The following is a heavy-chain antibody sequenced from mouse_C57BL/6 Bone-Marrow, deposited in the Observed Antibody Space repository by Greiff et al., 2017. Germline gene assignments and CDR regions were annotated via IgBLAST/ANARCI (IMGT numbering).Heavy chain of an antibody. V-gene: IGHV1-64*01. Sequence: QVQLQQPGAELVKPGASVKLSCKASGYTFTSYWMHWVKQRPGQGLEWIGMIHPNSGSTNYNEKFKGKATLTADKSSSTAYMELRSLTSEDSAVYFCARRNSLLITTVVATFDYWGQGTTLTVSS. CDR1: GYTFTSYW. CDR2: IHPNSGST. J-gene: IGHJ2*01. CDR3: ARRNSLLITTVVATFDY. D-gene: IGHD1-1*01.